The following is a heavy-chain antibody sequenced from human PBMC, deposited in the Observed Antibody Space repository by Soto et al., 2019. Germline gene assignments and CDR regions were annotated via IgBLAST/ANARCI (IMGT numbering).Heavy chain of an antibody. J-gene: IGHJ4*02. Sequence: EVRLVESGGGLVQPGGSLRLSCAASGVTVGNNYMSWVRQAPGKGLEWVSVTYRGGDTRYADSVKGRFTMSRDSTKNTVYFQMDSLRAEDTAVYFCARNVPVTALGYWGQGSLVTVSS. D-gene: IGHD4-17*01. CDR2: TYRGGDT. CDR3: ARNVPVTALGY. CDR1: GVTVGNNY. V-gene: IGHV3-66*01.